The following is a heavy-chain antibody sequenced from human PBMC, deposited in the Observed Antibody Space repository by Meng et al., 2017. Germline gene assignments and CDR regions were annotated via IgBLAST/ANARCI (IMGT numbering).Heavy chain of an antibody. V-gene: IGHV4-38-2*02. J-gene: IGHJ4*02. Sequence: SETLSLTCTVSGYSISSGYYWGWIRQPPGKGLEWIGSIYHSGSTYYNPSLKSRVTISVDTSKNQFSLKLSSVTAADTAVYYCARYREHYYDSSGYYRWSRGYYFDYWGQGTQVTVSS. CDR1: GYSISSGYY. CDR2: IYHSGST. CDR3: ARYREHYYDSSGYYRWSRGYYFDY. D-gene: IGHD3-22*01.